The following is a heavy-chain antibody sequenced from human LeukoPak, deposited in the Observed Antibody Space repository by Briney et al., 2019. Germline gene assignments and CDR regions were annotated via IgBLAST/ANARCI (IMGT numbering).Heavy chain of an antibody. D-gene: IGHD5-12*01. J-gene: IGHJ6*02. CDR3: ASGPIGYSGYEYGMDV. Sequence: SVKVSCTASGGTFSSYAISWVRQAPGQGLEWMGGIIPIFGTANYAQKFQGRVTITADESTSTAYMELSSLRSEDTAVYYCASGPIGYSGYEYGMDVWGQGTTVTVSS. CDR1: GGTFSSYA. V-gene: IGHV1-69*01. CDR2: IIPIFGTA.